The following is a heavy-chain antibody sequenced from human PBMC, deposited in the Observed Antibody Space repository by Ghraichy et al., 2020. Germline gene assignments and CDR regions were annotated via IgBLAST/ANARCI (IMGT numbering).Heavy chain of an antibody. CDR3: AKTQASLTTDI. CDR1: GFTFSSYA. CDR2: ISGSGGST. Sequence: GESLNISCAASGFTFSSYAMSWVRQAPGKGLEWVSAISGSGGSTYYADSVKGRFTISRDNSKNTLYLQMNSLRAEDTAVYYCAKTQASLTTDIWGQGTMVTVSS. V-gene: IGHV3-23*01. J-gene: IGHJ3*02. D-gene: IGHD4-11*01.